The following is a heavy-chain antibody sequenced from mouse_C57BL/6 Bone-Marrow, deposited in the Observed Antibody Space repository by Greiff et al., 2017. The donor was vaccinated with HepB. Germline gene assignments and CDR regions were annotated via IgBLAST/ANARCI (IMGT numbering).Heavy chain of an antibody. CDR1: GYTFTDYY. D-gene: IGHD1-1*01. CDR3: ARRLRCDYYAMDY. CDR2: IYPGSGNT. Sequence: VKLVESGAELVRPGASVKLSCKASGYTFTDYYINWVKQRPGQGLEWIARIYPGSGNTYYNEKFKGKATLTAEKSSSTAYMQLSSLTSEDSAVYFCARRLRCDYYAMDYWGQGTSVTVSS. J-gene: IGHJ4*01. V-gene: IGHV1-76*01.